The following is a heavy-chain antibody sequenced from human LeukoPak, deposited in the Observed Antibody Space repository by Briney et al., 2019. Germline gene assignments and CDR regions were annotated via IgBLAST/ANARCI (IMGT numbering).Heavy chain of an antibody. CDR3: ANFQYGYFGY. CDR1: GFTFSSYA. CDR2: ISGSGGST. Sequence: GGALRLSCAASGFTFSSYAMSWVRQAPGKGLEWVSAISGSGGSTYYADSVKGRFTIYRDNSKNTLYLQMNSLRAEDTAVYYCANFQYGYFGYWGQGTLVTVSS. V-gene: IGHV3-23*01. J-gene: IGHJ4*02. D-gene: IGHD3-10*01.